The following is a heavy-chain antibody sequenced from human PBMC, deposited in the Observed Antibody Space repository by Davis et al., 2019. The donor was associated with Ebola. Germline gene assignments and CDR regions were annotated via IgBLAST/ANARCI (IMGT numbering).Heavy chain of an antibody. J-gene: IGHJ5*02. V-gene: IGHV3-74*01. D-gene: IGHD3-16*01. Sequence: ESLKISCAASGFTFSSYWMHWVRQAPGQGLVWVSRINSDGSSTSYADSVKGRFTISRDNAKNTLYLQMNSLRAEDTAVYYCARMSGLDWFDPWGQGTLVTVSS. CDR2: INSDGSST. CDR3: ARMSGLDWFDP. CDR1: GFTFSSYW.